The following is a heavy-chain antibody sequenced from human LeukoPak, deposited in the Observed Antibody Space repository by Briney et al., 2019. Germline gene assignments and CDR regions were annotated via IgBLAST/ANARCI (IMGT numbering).Heavy chain of an antibody. CDR2: ISSSGSST. CDR1: GFIFSNYE. J-gene: IGHJ2*01. D-gene: IGHD6-13*01. CDR3: ARCTRVSSTPLWYFDL. V-gene: IGHV3-48*03. Sequence: GGSLRLSCAASGFIFSNYEMNWVRQAPGKGLEWVAYISSSGSSTYYADSVKGRFTISRDNAKNSLYLQMNSLRAEDTAVYYCARCTRVSSTPLWYFDLWGRGDVVTVTS.